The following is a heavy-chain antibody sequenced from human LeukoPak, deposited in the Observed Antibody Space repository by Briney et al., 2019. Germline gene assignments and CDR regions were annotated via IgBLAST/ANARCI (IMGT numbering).Heavy chain of an antibody. D-gene: IGHD3-10*01. Sequence: GGSLRLSCAASGFTFDDYAMHWVRQAPGKGLEWVSGISWNSGSIGYADSVKGRFTISRDSAKNSLYLQMNSLRAEDTALYYCAKDRRGSGSSMGDYWGQGTLVTVSS. J-gene: IGHJ4*02. CDR3: AKDRRGSGSSMGDY. CDR1: GFTFDDYA. CDR2: ISWNSGSI. V-gene: IGHV3-9*01.